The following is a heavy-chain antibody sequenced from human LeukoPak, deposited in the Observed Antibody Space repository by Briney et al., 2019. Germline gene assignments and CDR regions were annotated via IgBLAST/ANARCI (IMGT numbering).Heavy chain of an antibody. V-gene: IGHV3-21*01. Sequence: GGSLRLSCAVSGFTFSSYSMNWVRQAPGKGLEWVSSISSSSSYIYYADSVKGRLTISRDNAKNSLYLQMNSLRAEDTAVYYCASLTGYRSSWYDYWGQGTLVTVSS. CDR3: ASLTGYRSSWYDY. CDR2: ISSSSSYI. J-gene: IGHJ4*02. D-gene: IGHD6-13*01. CDR1: GFTFSSYS.